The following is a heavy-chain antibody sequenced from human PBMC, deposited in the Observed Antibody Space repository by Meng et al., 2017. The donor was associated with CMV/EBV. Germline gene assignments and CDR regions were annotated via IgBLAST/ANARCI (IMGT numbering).Heavy chain of an antibody. V-gene: IGHV3-30-3*01. D-gene: IGHD3-10*01. Sequence: GGSLRLSCAASGCTFSSYAMNWVRQAPGKGLEWVAVIAYDGSNKYYADSVKGRFTISRDNSKNTLSLQMNSLRAEDTAVYYCARDSPRGILWFGGWFDAWGQGTLVTVSS. CDR1: GCTFSSYA. CDR2: IAYDGSNK. CDR3: ARDSPRGILWFGGWFDA. J-gene: IGHJ5*02.